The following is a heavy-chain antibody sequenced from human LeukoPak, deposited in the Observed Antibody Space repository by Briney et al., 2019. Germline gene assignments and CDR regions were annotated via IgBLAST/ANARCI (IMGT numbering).Heavy chain of an antibody. J-gene: IGHJ4*02. CDR1: GYTFTGYY. Sequence: ASVKVSCKASGYTFTGYYMHWVRQAPGQGLEWMGWINTNTGNPTYAQGFTGRFVFSLDTSVSTAYLQISSLKAEDTAVYYCAREVVVVGAHFDYWGQGTLVTVSS. CDR2: INTNTGNP. V-gene: IGHV7-4-1*02. D-gene: IGHD3-22*01. CDR3: AREVVVVGAHFDY.